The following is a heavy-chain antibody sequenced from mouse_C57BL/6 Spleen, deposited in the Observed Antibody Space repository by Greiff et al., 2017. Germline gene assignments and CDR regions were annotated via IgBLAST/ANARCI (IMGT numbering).Heavy chain of an antibody. Sequence: VQLQQSGPELVKPGASVKMSCKASGYTFTDYNMHWVKQSHGKSLEWIGYINPNNGGTSYNQKFKGKATLTVNKSSSTAYMELRSLTSEDSAVYYCARGGYGNWYFDVWGTGTTVTVSS. CDR1: GYTFTDYN. CDR3: ARGGYGNWYFDV. J-gene: IGHJ1*03. V-gene: IGHV1-22*01. D-gene: IGHD2-10*02. CDR2: INPNNGGT.